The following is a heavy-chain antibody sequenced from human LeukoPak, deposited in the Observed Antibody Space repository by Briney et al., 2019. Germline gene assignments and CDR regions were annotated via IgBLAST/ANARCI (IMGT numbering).Heavy chain of an antibody. CDR2: IYYSGST. D-gene: IGHD7-27*01. V-gene: IGHV4-59*01. J-gene: IGHJ5*02. Sequence: SETLSLTCTVSGGSISSYYWSWIRQPPGKGLEWIGYIYYSGSTNYNPSLKSRVTISVDTSKNQFSLKLSSVTAADTAVYYCARRNWGSDWFDPWGQGTLVTVSS. CDR1: GGSISSYY. CDR3: ARRNWGSDWFDP.